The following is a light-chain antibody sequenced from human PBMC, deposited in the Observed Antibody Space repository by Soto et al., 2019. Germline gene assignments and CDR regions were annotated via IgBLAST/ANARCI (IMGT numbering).Light chain of an antibody. CDR1: QSLLHSNGYNY. Sequence: DIVMTQSPLSLPVTPGEPASISCRSSQSLLHSNGYNYLDRYLQKPGQSPQLLIYLGSNRSSGVPDRFSGGGSGTDFTLKISRVEAENVGVYYYMQALQTHWTFGQGTKVDIK. J-gene: IGKJ1*01. CDR2: LGS. V-gene: IGKV2-28*01. CDR3: MQALQTHWT.